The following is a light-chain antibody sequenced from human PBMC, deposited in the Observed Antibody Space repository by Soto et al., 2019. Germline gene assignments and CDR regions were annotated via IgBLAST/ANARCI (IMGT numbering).Light chain of an antibody. CDR3: HQVNSYPHT. V-gene: IGKV1-9*01. CDR1: QGIRDY. J-gene: IGKJ2*01. Sequence: IQVTQSPSSLSASVGDRVTITCRASQGIRDYLGWYQQKPGKAPKLLIYAASRLQSGVQSRFSGSGFGTDFTLTISGLQPEDFANYYCHQVNSYPHTLGQGTKLEIK. CDR2: AAS.